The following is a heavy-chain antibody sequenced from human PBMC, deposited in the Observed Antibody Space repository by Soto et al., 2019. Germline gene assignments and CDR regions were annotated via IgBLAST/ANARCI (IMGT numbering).Heavy chain of an antibody. CDR2: IYYSGRT. D-gene: IGHD4-17*01. CDR3: ARVGGDDFGDSGGFDY. J-gene: IGHJ4*02. Sequence: SESLSVTCTVSVGSSSDYFWTWIRQPPGKGLEWIGYIYYSGRTNYNPSLKSRVSISVDTSKNHFSLQLRSVTAADTAVYYCARVGGDDFGDSGGFDYWGQGTLVTVS. V-gene: IGHV4-59*01. CDR1: VGSSSDYF.